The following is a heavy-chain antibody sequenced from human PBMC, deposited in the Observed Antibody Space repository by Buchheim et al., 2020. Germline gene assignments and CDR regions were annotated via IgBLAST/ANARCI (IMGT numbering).Heavy chain of an antibody. CDR2: IYHSGST. V-gene: IGHV4-4*02. CDR3: ASGEGYCSGGSCYGSSYYYYGMDV. D-gene: IGHD2-15*01. CDR1: GGSISSSNW. J-gene: IGHJ6*02. Sequence: QVQLQESGPGLVKPSGTLSLTCAVSGGSISSSNWWSWVRQPPGKGLEWIGEIYHSGSTNYNPSLKSRVTISVDKSKNQFSLKLSSVTAADTAVYYCASGEGYCSGGSCYGSSYYYYGMDVGGQGTT.